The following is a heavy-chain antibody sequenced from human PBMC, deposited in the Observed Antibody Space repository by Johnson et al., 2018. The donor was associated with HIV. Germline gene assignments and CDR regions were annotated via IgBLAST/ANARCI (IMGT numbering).Heavy chain of an antibody. V-gene: IGHV3-30*18. CDR2: ITYDGTNK. CDR1: GFTFSNYA. CDR3: AKTRMGGILDAFDL. J-gene: IGHJ3*01. D-gene: IGHD3-10*01. Sequence: QVQLVESGGGVVQPGRSLRLSCTASGFTFSNYAIHWVRQAPGKGLEWVAGITYDGTNKYYADSVKGRLTLSRDNSKNTLDLQMNSLTIEDTAVFYCAKTRMGGILDAFDLWGQGTMVIVS.